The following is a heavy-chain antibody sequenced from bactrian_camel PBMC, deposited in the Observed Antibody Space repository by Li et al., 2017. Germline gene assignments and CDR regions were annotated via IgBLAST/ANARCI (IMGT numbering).Heavy chain of an antibody. V-gene: IGHV3S40*01. D-gene: IGHD8*01. Sequence: VQLVESGRGLVQPGGSLRLSCAASGFTFSSYDMSWVRQAPGKGLEWVSAINSGGGSTYYADSVKGRFTGSRDNAKNTVYLQMNSLKPEDTAVYYCVRPRVLSESNCHGDYWGQGTQVTVS. CDR3: VRPRVLSESNCHGDY. J-gene: IGHJ4*01. CDR1: GFTFSSYD. CDR2: INSGGGST.